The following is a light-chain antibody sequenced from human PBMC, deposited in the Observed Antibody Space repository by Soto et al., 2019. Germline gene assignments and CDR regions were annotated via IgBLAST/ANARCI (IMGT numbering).Light chain of an antibody. J-gene: IGKJ2*01. Sequence: IVMTQTPLSLSVTPGQPASISCKSTQSLLHSNGETYLFWYLQKPGQAPQLLIYEVSKRYSGVPDRVRGRGSGTDFTLKISRLEAEDVGVYYCMQTTQFPPTFGQGTKLEI. CDR3: MQTTQFPPT. CDR1: QSLLHSNGETY. CDR2: EVS. V-gene: IGKV2D-29*01.